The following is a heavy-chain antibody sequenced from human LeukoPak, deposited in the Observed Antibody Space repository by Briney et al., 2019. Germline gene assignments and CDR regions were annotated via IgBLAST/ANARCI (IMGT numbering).Heavy chain of an antibody. V-gene: IGHV4-4*07. CDR3: ARDPGYDFWSGYHYYFDY. CDR2: IYTSGST. J-gene: IGHJ4*02. Sequence: SETLSLTCAASGGSISSYYWSWIRQPAGKGLEWIGRIYTSGSTNYNPSLKSRGTMSVDTSKNQFSLKLSSVTAADAAVYYCARDPGYDFWSGYHYYFDYWGQGTLVTVSS. CDR1: GGSISSYY. D-gene: IGHD3-3*01.